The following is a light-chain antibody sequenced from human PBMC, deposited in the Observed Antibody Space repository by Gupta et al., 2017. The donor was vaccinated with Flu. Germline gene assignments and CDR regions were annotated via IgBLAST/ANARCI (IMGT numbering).Light chain of an antibody. CDR1: SLPKQY. Sequence: GQTARITCSGDSLPKQYFSWFQQKPRQAPVVAIYKDTERPSEIPARFSGSTSGPTATLTISGVQPEDEADYYCQSTDSSSSSVVFGGGTKLTVL. CDR2: KDT. V-gene: IGLV3-25*01. J-gene: IGLJ2*01. CDR3: QSTDSSSSSVV.